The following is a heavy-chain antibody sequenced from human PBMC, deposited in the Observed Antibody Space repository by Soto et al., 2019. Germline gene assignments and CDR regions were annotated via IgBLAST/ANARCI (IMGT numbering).Heavy chain of an antibody. CDR3: AREPGGGHGYNFWYYGMDV. Sequence: QVQLVESGGGVVQPGRSLRLSCAASGFTFSSYGMHWVRQAPGKGLEWVAVIWYDGSNKYYADSVKGRFTISRDNSKNTLYLQMNSLRAEDTAVYDCAREPGGGHGYNFWYYGMDVWGQGTTVTVSS. V-gene: IGHV3-33*01. CDR2: IWYDGSNK. CDR1: GFTFSSYG. J-gene: IGHJ6*02. D-gene: IGHD5-12*01.